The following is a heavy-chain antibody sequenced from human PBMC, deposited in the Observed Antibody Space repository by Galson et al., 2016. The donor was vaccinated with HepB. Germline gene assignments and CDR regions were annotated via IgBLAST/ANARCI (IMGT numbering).Heavy chain of an antibody. V-gene: IGHV1-2*01. Sequence: SVKVSCKASGYTFAGHYIHWVRQAPGQGXXXMGXXXPXXXGTYXXQNXXGRVNRTRXPSITTAXXDLSRLRFDDTAVYYCARAPXRYNHGTPRSDXFXFWGXGTMVTVS. J-gene: IGHJ3*01. CDR2: XXPXXXGT. D-gene: IGHD5-18*01. CDR1: GYTFAGHY. CDR3: ARAPXRYNHGTPRSDXFXF.